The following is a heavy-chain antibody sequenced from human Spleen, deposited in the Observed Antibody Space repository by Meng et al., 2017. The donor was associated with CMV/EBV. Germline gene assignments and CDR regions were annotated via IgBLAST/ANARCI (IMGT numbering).Heavy chain of an antibody. CDR2: IYYSGST. J-gene: IGHJ3*02. CDR1: GYSISSYY. V-gene: IGHV4-59*01. Sequence: SETLSLTCTVSGYSISSYYWSWIRQPPGKGLEWIGYIYYSGSTNYNPSLKSRVTISVDTSKNQFSLKLSSVTAADTAVYYCARVSITSGMAFDIWGQGTMVTVSS. CDR3: ARVSITSGMAFDI. D-gene: IGHD1-26*01.